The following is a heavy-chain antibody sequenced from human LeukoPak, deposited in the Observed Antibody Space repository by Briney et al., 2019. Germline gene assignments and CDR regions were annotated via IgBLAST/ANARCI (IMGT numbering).Heavy chain of an antibody. J-gene: IGHJ4*02. Sequence: GGSLRLSFVVSGFTLSSDWMSWVRKAPGKGLEWVANIKKDGIEKYYVESVKGRFTISRDNAKNSLSLQMNSLRAEDTAVYYCARGRYSSRSGGYYFDIWGQGTLVTVSS. CDR2: IKKDGIEK. CDR1: GFTLSSDW. V-gene: IGHV3-7*01. CDR3: ARGRYSSRSGGYYFDI. D-gene: IGHD2-2*01.